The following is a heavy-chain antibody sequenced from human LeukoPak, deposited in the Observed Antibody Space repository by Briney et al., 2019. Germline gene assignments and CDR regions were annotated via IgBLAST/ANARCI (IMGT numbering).Heavy chain of an antibody. J-gene: IGHJ4*02. CDR3: ARRCYYDRSGFSLCYYFDR. Sequence: SQTLSLTCAISGDSVSSNNAVWNWFRQSPSRGLEWLGRTYSGSKWYNDYAVSVKSRITINPDTSKNQFSLNLRSVTAADTAMYFCARRCYYDRSGFSLCYYFDRWGQGTLVTVSP. CDR2: TYSGSKWYN. D-gene: IGHD3-22*01. CDR1: GDSVSSNNAV. V-gene: IGHV6-1*01.